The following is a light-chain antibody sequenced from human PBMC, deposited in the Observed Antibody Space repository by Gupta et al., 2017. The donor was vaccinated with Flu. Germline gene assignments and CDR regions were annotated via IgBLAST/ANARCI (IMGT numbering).Light chain of an antibody. J-gene: IGKJ2*01. CDR3: QQYNNWPLNT. Sequence: EIVMTQSPATLSVSPGERATLSCRASQSVDSKVAWYQQKPGQPPRLLIYGASTRATGVPARFSGSGYGTEFTLTISSRQSEDFAVYHCQQYNNWPLNTFGQGTRLEIK. CDR1: QSVDSK. V-gene: IGKV3-15*01. CDR2: GAS.